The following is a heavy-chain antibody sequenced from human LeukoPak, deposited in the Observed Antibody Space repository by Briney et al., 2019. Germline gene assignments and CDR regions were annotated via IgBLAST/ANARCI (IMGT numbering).Heavy chain of an antibody. CDR3: ASYYYGSGSFFWFDP. J-gene: IGHJ5*02. CDR2: INHSGST. V-gene: IGHV4-39*07. Sequence: SETLSLTCSVSGGSISRNTHYCGWIRQPPGKGLEWIGEINHSGSTNYNPSLKSRVTISVDTSKNQFSLKLSSVTAADTAVYYCASYYYGSGSFFWFDPWGQGTLVTVSS. CDR1: GGSISRNTHY. D-gene: IGHD3-10*01.